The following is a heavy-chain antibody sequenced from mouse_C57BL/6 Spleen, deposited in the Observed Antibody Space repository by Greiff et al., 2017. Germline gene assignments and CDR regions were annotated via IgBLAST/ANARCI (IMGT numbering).Heavy chain of an antibody. D-gene: IGHD2-2*01. CDR1: GYTFTDYN. V-gene: IGHV1-22*01. CDR3: VYYGYATWFAY. J-gene: IGHJ3*01. CDR2: INPNNGGT. Sequence: EVQLQESGPELVKPGASVKMSCKASGYTFTDYNMHWVKQSHGKSLEWIGYINPNNGGTSYNQKFKGKATLTVNKSSSTAYMELRSLTSEDSAVYYCVYYGYATWFAYWGQGTLVTVSA.